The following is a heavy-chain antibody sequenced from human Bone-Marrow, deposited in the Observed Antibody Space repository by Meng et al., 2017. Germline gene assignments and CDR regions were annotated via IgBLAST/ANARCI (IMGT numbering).Heavy chain of an antibody. V-gene: IGHV3-48*03. CDR3: ARGGSYCSGGSCYSRPSYYYYYYGMDV. CDR2: ISSSGSTI. Sequence: GESLKISCAASGFTFSSYAMNWVRQAPGKGLEWVSYISSSGSTIYYADSVTGRFTISRDNAKNSLYLQMNSLRAEDTAVYYCARGGSYCSGGSCYSRPSYYYYYYGMDVWGQGTTVTVSS. CDR1: GFTFSSYA. J-gene: IGHJ6*02. D-gene: IGHD2-15*01.